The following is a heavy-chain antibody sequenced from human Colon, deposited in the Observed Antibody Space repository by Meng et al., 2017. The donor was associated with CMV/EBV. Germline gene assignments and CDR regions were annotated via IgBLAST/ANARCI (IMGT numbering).Heavy chain of an antibody. J-gene: IGHJ6*02. Sequence: GESLKISCAVSGFSLSDYWMNWARQAPGKGLEWVANIKQDGSDENYVDSVKGRFTVSRDNAKNSVYLQMDSLRAEDTAVYYCARGGCISRSCYRDYYYYGMDVWGQGTTVTVSS. CDR1: GFSLSDYW. D-gene: IGHD2-2*01. CDR2: IKQDGSDE. V-gene: IGHV3-7*01. CDR3: ARGGCISRSCYRDYYYYGMDV.